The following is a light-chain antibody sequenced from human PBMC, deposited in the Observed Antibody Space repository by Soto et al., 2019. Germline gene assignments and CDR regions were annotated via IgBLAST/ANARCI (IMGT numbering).Light chain of an antibody. CDR1: QTISSW. V-gene: IGKV1-5*03. Sequence: DIQMTQCPSSRSGSLGDRVTITGRASQTISSWLAWYQQKPGKAPKLLIYKASTLKSGVPSRFSGSVSGTEGTITISSLQPDDDSTYYCQHSNSYSEAFSQGTKVDIK. CDR3: QHSNSYSEA. J-gene: IGKJ1*01. CDR2: KAS.